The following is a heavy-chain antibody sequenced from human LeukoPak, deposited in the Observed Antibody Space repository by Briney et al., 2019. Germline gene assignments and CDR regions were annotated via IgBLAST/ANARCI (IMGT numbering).Heavy chain of an antibody. CDR2: IYYSGST. V-gene: IGHV4-39*01. D-gene: IGHD1-26*01. CDR1: DGSISSSGYY. Sequence: SETLSLTCTVSDGSISSSGYYWGWIRQPPGKGLEWIGDIYYSGSTYYNPSLKSRVTISVDTPKNQFSLKLSSVTAADTAVYYCARREGSYPFCSDYWGQGTLVTVSS. CDR3: ARREGSYPFCSDY. J-gene: IGHJ4*02.